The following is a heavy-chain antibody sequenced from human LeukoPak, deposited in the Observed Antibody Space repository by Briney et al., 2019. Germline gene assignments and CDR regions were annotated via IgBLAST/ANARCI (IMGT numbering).Heavy chain of an antibody. CDR1: GASISSNY. D-gene: IGHD3-16*01. Sequence: SETLSLTCTVSGASISSNYWSWIRQPAGKGLEWIGRMYTSGNTHYSPSLKSRVTMSVDTSKNQFSLNLTSVTAADTAVYYCANAANGGSNLGDGGQETRVPVS. J-gene: IGHJ4*02. CDR3: ANAANGGSNLGD. CDR2: MYTSGNT. V-gene: IGHV4-4*07.